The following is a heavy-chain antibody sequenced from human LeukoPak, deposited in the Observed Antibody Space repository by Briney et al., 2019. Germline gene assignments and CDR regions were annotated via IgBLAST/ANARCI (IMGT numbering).Heavy chain of an antibody. CDR1: GGSISSSSYY. Sequence: SETLSLTCTVSGGSISSSSYYWGWIRQPPGKGLEWIGSIYYSGSTYYNPSLKSRVTISVDTSKIPFSLKLSSVTAADTAVYYCASLVRSSFDYWGQGTLVTVSS. CDR2: IYYSGST. V-gene: IGHV4-39*01. CDR3: ASLVRSSFDY. D-gene: IGHD3-10*01. J-gene: IGHJ4*02.